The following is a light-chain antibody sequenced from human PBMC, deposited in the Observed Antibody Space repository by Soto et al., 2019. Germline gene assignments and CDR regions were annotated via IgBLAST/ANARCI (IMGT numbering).Light chain of an antibody. CDR3: CSYAGSDTLGL. CDR2: DVN. CDR1: SNDVGGYNY. J-gene: IGLJ2*01. V-gene: IGLV2-11*01. Sequence: QSALTQPRSVSGSPGQSVTISCTGTSNDVGGYNYVSWYQQYSGKAPKLMIYDVNKRPSGVPDRFSGSKSGNTASLTISGLQAEDEADYYCCSYAGSDTLGLFGGGTQLTVL.